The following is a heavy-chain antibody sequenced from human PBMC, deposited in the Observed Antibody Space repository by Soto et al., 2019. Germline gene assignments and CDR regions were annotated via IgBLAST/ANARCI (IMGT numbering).Heavy chain of an antibody. CDR2: INPDSGAT. Sequence: HEHLVQSGAEVKRPGASLKVSCKASGYSFTGYYIHWVRQAPGQGLEWMGWINPDSGATNYAQNFQGRVTLTSDTSISIASMDLISLTSDDTAVYYCARGDYGTGGYPFPYFNYWGQGTLVIVSS. V-gene: IGHV1-2*02. CDR1: GYSFTGYY. CDR3: ARGDYGTGGYPFPYFNY. J-gene: IGHJ4*02. D-gene: IGHD2-8*02.